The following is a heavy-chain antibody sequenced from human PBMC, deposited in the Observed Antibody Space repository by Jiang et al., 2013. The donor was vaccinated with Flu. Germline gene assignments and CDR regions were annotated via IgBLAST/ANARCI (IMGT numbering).Heavy chain of an antibody. Sequence: GGSLRLSCAASGFTFSDYYMNWIRQAPGKGLEWVSYISSSANTIYYADSVKGRFTISRDNAKNSLYLQMNSLRAEDTAVYYCARVASLSYYFDDWGQGTLVTVSS. D-gene: IGHD3-16*01. CDR1: GFTFSDYY. V-gene: IGHV3-11*01. CDR2: ISSSANTI. CDR3: ARVASLSYYFDD. J-gene: IGHJ4*02.